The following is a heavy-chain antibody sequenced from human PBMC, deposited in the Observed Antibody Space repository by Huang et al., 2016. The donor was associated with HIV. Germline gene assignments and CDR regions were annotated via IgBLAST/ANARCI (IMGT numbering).Heavy chain of an antibody. CDR1: GLSFSHYG. CDR3: ATDLGGYSFDY. J-gene: IGHJ4*02. D-gene: IGHD2-21*02. Sequence: QEQLVESGGGGVQPGGSLRLSCATAGLSFSHYGMHWVRQAPGKGLEWVAFIRFDGGNKHYADSAKGRFTISRDNSKKMLFLEMNSLRGDDTAFYYCATDLGGYSFDYWGQGALVSVSS. V-gene: IGHV3-30*02. CDR2: IRFDGGNK.